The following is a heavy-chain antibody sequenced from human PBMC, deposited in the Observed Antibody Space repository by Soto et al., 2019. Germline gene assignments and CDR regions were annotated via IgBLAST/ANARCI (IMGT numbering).Heavy chain of an antibody. CDR1: GGTFSSYA. CDR2: IIPIFGTA. D-gene: IGHD2-15*01. V-gene: IGHV1-69*12. Sequence: QVQLVQSGAEVKKPGSSVKVSCKASGGTFSSYAISWVRQAPGQGLEWMGGIIPIFGTANYAQKFQGRVTMTAVESTSTACMELSSLRSEDTGVYYCAREVVVVVAATYAFDIWGQGTMVTVSS. CDR3: AREVVVVVAATYAFDI. J-gene: IGHJ3*02.